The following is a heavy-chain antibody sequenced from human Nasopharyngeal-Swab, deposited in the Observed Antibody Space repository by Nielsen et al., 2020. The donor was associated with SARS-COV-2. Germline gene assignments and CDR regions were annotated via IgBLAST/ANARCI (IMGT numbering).Heavy chain of an antibody. CDR3: AKLAPHTDTTQCYYGSGSYYHYYYYGMDV. CDR2: ISGSGGST. Sequence: VRQAPGKGLEWVSAISGSGGSTYYADSVKGRFTISRDNSKNTLYLQMNSLRAEDTVVYYCAKLAPHTDTTQCYYGSGSYYHYYYYGMDVWGQGTTVTVSS. V-gene: IGHV3-23*01. D-gene: IGHD3-10*01. J-gene: IGHJ6*02.